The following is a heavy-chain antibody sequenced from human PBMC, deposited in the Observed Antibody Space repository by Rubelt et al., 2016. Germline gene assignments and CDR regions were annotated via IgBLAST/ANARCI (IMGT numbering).Heavy chain of an antibody. J-gene: IGHJ6*02. CDR3: AREDGRTYGMDV. V-gene: IGHV3-21*01. CDR2: ISSSSSYI. Sequence: GKGLEWVSSISSSSSYIYYADSVKGRFTISRDNAKDSLYLQMNSLRAEDTAVYYRAREDGRTYGMDVWGQGTTVTVSS. D-gene: IGHD5-24*01.